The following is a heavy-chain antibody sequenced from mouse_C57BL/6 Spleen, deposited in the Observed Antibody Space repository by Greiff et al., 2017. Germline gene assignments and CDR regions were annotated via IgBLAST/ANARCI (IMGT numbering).Heavy chain of an antibody. Sequence: VQLQQSGPELVKPGASVKISCKASGYTFTDYYMNWVKQSHGKSLEWIGDINPNNGGTSYNQKFKGKATLPVDKSSSTAYMELRSLTSEDSAVYYCARGGGDAMDYWGQGTSVTVSS. J-gene: IGHJ4*01. CDR2: INPNNGGT. CDR1: GYTFTDYY. CDR3: ARGGGDAMDY. V-gene: IGHV1-26*01.